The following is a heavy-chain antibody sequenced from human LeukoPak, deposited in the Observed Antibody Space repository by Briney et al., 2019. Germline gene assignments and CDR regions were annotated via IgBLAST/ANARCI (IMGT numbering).Heavy chain of an antibody. J-gene: IGHJ5*02. V-gene: IGHV3-23*01. D-gene: IGHD6-19*01. CDR3: AKDLSRAVAADWFDP. Sequence: GGSLRLSCAASGFTFSNYDMSWVRQAPGKGLEWVSSISDSGGSTYYADSVKGRFTISRDNSKNTLYLQLTNLRAADTAVYYCAKDLSRAVAADWFDPWDQGSLVTVSS. CDR1: GFTFSNYD. CDR2: ISDSGGST.